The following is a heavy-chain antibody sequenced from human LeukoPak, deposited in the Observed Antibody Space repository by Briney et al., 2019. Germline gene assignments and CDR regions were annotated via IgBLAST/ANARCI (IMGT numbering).Heavy chain of an antibody. CDR1: GYSFTSYY. J-gene: IGHJ6*03. CDR2: INPSGSSA. Sequence: WASVKVSCKASGYSFTSYYTHWVRQAPGQGLEWMGFINPSGSSAAYAQKFQGRLTMTRDMFTSTDYMELTSLTSDDTAVYYCARVSNAYDYYYMDVWGKGTTVTVSS. D-gene: IGHD2-8*01. V-gene: IGHV1-46*01. CDR3: ARVSNAYDYYYMDV.